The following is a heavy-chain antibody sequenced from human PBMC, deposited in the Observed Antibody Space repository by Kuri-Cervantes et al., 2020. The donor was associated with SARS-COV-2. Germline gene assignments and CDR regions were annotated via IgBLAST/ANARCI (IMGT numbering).Heavy chain of an antibody. CDR1: GFTFSSYG. CDR3: AREGGYPADAFDI. V-gene: IGHV3-30*02. Sequence: GGSLRLSCAASGFTFSSYGMHWVRQAPGKGLEWVAFIRYDGSNKNYADSVKGRFTISRDNSKNTLYLQMNSLRAEDTAVYYCAREGGYPADAFDIWGQGTMVTVSS. D-gene: IGHD1-1*01. CDR2: IRYDGSNK. J-gene: IGHJ3*02.